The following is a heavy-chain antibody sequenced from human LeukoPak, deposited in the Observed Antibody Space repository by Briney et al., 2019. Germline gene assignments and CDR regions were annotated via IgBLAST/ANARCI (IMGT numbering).Heavy chain of an antibody. J-gene: IGHJ4*02. V-gene: IGHV5-51*01. D-gene: IGHD6-19*01. CDR3: ARRTGSSGWYVLDY. CDR1: GYSFTSYW. CDR2: IYPGDSDT. Sequence: GESLKISCKGSGYSFTSYWIGWVRQMPGEGLEWMGFIYPGDSDTRYSPSFQGQVTISADKSISTAYLQWSSLKASDTAMYYCARRTGSSGWYVLDYWGQGTLGTVSS.